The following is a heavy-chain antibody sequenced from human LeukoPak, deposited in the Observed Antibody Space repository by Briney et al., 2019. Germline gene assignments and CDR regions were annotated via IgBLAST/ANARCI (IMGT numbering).Heavy chain of an antibody. Sequence: GGSLRLSCAASGFSFSDYYMSWIRHAPGKGLEGVSYISSSGSTIYYADSVKGRFTISRDNAKNSLYLQMNRLRAEDTAVYYCARKDYDFWSGYDLDYWGQGTLVTVSS. CDR3: ARKDYDFWSGYDLDY. J-gene: IGHJ4*02. CDR1: GFSFSDYY. D-gene: IGHD3-3*01. V-gene: IGHV3-11*01. CDR2: ISSSGSTI.